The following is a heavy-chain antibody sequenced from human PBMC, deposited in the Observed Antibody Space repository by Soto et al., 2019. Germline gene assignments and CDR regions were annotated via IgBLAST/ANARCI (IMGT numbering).Heavy chain of an antibody. CDR2: IIPILGET. D-gene: IGHD3-16*01. J-gene: IGHJ6*02. Sequence: QVQLVQSGAEVKKPGSSVRVSCKASGTIFSSYTISWVRQAPGQGLEWMGRIIPILGETNSAQKFQGRVTRTADKSTNTAYMQLNRLRLEDTAVYYCARGLGGRMDDWGQGTTVTVSS. V-gene: IGHV1-69*08. CDR3: ARGLGGRMDD. CDR1: GTIFSSYT.